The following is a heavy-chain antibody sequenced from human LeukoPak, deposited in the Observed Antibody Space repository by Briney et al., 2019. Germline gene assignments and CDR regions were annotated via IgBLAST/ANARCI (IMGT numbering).Heavy chain of an antibody. D-gene: IGHD3-3*01. Sequence: SETLSLTCTVSGGSISSSSYYWGWIRQPPGKGLEWIGSIYYSGSTYYNPSLKSRVTISVDTSKNQFSLKLSSVTVADTAVYYCARHNAEDFWSGGRYYYGMDVWGQGTTVTVSS. V-gene: IGHV4-39*01. CDR2: IYYSGST. CDR3: ARHNAEDFWSGGRYYYGMDV. J-gene: IGHJ6*02. CDR1: GGSISSSSYY.